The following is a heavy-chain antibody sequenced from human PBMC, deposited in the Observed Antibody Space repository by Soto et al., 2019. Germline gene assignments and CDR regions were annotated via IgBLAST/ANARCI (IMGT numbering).Heavy chain of an antibody. CDR1: GYTFTNYG. V-gene: IGHV1-18*01. Sequence: QVHLVQSGAEVKKPGASVKVSCKASGYTFTNYGITWVRQAPGQGLEWMGWISAHNGNTDYAQKLQGRVIVTRDTSTSTAYMELRSLISDDTAVHYCARGRYGDYWGQGALVTVSS. CDR3: ARGRYGDY. CDR2: ISAHNGNT. J-gene: IGHJ4*02. D-gene: IGHD1-1*01.